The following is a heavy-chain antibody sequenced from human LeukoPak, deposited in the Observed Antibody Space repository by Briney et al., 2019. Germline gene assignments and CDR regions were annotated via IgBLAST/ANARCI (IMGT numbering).Heavy chain of an antibody. D-gene: IGHD2-2*02. CDR2: INPNSGGT. J-gene: IGHJ4*02. Sequence: ASVKVSCKASGYTFTGYYMHWVRQAPGQGLEWMGWINPNSGGTNYAQKFQGRVTMTRDTSISTAYMELSRLRSDDTAVYYCARDAVGFYCSSTSCYTYFDYWGQGTPVTVSS. CDR1: GYTFTGYY. CDR3: ARDAVGFYCSSTSCYTYFDY. V-gene: IGHV1-2*02.